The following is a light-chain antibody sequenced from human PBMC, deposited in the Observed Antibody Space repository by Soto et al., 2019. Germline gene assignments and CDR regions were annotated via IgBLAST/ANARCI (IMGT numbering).Light chain of an antibody. CDR2: DVT. J-gene: IGLJ1*01. Sequence: QSVLTQPASVSGSPGQSITISCPGNSSDVGGCSYVSWYQQHPGKAPKLMIYDVTNRPSGVSNRFSDSKSGNTASLTIAGLQAEDEADYYCSSYTSSGTLYVFGTGTKVTVL. CDR3: SSYTSSGTLYV. CDR1: SSDVGGCSY. V-gene: IGLV2-14*01.